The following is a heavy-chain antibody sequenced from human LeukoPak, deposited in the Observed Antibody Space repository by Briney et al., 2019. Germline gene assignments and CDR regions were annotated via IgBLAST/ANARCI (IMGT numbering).Heavy chain of an antibody. CDR3: ARVFRYGSGSPGPFDY. D-gene: IGHD3-10*01. Sequence: ASVKVSCKASGYTFTSYGISWVRQAPGQGLEWIGWISAYNGNTNYAQKLQGRVTMTTDTSTSTAYMELRSLRSDDTAVYYCARVFRYGSGSPGPFDYWGQGTLVTVSS. CDR1: GYTFTSYG. CDR2: ISAYNGNT. J-gene: IGHJ4*02. V-gene: IGHV1-18*01.